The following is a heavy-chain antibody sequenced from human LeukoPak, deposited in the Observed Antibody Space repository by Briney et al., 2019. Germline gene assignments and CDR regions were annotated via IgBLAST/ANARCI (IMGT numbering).Heavy chain of an antibody. CDR2: IKSDGST. J-gene: IGHJ1*01. CDR1: GFTFSTYW. V-gene: IGHV3-74*01. CDR3: ARAPSEIGGYYPEYFRH. Sequence: PGGSLRLSCAASGFTFSTYWMHWVRQGPGKGLVWVSRIKSDGSTNYADSVKGRFTISRDNAKNTLSLQMNSLRPEDTGVYYCARAPSEIGGYYPEYFRHWGQGTLVTV. D-gene: IGHD3-3*01.